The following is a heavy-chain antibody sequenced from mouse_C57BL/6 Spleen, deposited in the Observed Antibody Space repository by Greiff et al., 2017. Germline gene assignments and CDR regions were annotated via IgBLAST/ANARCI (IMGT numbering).Heavy chain of an antibody. CDR1: GFTFTDYY. J-gene: IGHJ4*01. CDR2: IRNKANGYTT. Sequence: EVKLVASGGGLVQPGGSLSLSCAASGFTFTDYYMSWVRQPPGKALEWLGFIRNKANGYTTEYGASVKGRFTISRDNSQSILYLQMNALRAEDSATYYCARYKGVYYGYDGGSMDYWGQGTSVTVSS. D-gene: IGHD2-2*01. CDR3: ARYKGVYYGYDGGSMDY. V-gene: IGHV7-3*01.